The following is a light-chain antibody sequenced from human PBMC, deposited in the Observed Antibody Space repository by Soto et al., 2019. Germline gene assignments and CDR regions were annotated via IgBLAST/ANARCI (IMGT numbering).Light chain of an antibody. CDR1: SSDVGGYNY. J-gene: IGLJ1*01. CDR3: SSYTSSSTLPYV. V-gene: IGLV2-14*01. Sequence: QSALTQPASASGSPGQSITISCTGTSSDVGGYNYVSWYQQHPGKAPKLMIYEVSNRPSGVSNRFSGSKSGNTASLTISGLQAEDEADYYCSSYTSSSTLPYVFGTGTKVTVL. CDR2: EVS.